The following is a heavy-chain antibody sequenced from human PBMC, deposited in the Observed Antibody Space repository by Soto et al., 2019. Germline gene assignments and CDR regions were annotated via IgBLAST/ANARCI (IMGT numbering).Heavy chain of an antibody. J-gene: IGHJ3*02. CDR3: ARPASTVVPAALGAFDI. CDR1: GDSISSFY. Sequence: SETLSLTCTVSGDSISSFYWTWIRQPPGKGLEWVGYIFSSGGTNYNPSLKSRVTISVDTSENQFSLKLTSVTAADTAVYYCARPASTVVPAALGAFDIWGQGTMVTVSS. CDR2: IFSSGGT. D-gene: IGHD2-2*01. V-gene: IGHV4-59*01.